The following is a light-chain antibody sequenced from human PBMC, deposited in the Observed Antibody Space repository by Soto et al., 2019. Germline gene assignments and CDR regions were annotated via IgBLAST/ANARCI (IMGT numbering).Light chain of an antibody. Sequence: DIQLTPSPCTLSASPGERAAISCRASQGISSYLAWYQQKPGKAPKLLIYGAFILQSGVPSRFSGSGSGTDFTLTISSLQPEDFATYYCQQANSFPLTFGGGTKVDTK. CDR2: GAF. V-gene: IGKV1-12*01. CDR3: QQANSFPLT. CDR1: QGISSY. J-gene: IGKJ4*01.